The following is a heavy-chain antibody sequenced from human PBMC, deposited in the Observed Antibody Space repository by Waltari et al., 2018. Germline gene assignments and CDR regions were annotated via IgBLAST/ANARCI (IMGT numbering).Heavy chain of an antibody. J-gene: IGHJ4*02. Sequence: EVQLAESGGGLVQPGRSLGLSCTASGFNFGDYGMTWVRQVPGKGLEWVGFIRSKTYGGAPEYAASVKGRFTISRDDSKSVAYLQMNSLRTEDTALYYCTRADGMTDLDYWGQGALVTVSS. CDR1: GFNFGDYG. V-gene: IGHV3-49*04. CDR3: TRADGMTDLDY. CDR2: IRSKTYGGAP.